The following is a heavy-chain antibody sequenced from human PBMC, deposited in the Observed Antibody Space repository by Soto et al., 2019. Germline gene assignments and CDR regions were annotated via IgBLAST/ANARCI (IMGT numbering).Heavy chain of an antibody. CDR1: GFTVSSNY. V-gene: IGHV3-23*01. CDR2: ISGSGDST. CDR3: AIGGPGGPLEE. J-gene: IGHJ4*02. D-gene: IGHD3-10*01. Sequence: GGSLRLSCAASGFTVSSNYMSWVRQAPGKGLEWVSGISGSGDSTYYADSVKGRFTISRDNSKNTLYLQMNSLRAEDTAVYYCAIGGPGGPLEEWGQGILVTVSS.